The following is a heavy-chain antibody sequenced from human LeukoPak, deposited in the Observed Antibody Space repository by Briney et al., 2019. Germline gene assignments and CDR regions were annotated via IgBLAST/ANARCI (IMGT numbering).Heavy chain of an antibody. D-gene: IGHD2-2*01. J-gene: IGHJ4*02. Sequence: GGSLRLSRAASGFTFDDYAMHWVRQAPGEGLEWVSGISWNSGSIGYADSVKGRYTISRDNAKNSLYLQMNSLRAEDTALYYCAASRGSTSCYDYWGQGTLVTVSS. V-gene: IGHV3-9*01. CDR2: ISWNSGSI. CDR3: AASRGSTSCYDY. CDR1: GFTFDDYA.